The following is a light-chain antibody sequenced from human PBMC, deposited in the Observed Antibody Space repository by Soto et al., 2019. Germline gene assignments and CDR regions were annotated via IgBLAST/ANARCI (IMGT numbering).Light chain of an antibody. V-gene: IGKV3-20*01. CDR1: QSISSSY. J-gene: IGKJ1*01. CDR2: GAS. CDR3: QQYVSSPWT. Sequence: EILLTQSPGTLSLSPGERATLSCRASQSISSSYLAWYQQKPGQAPRPLIYGASSRATGIPDRFSGSGSGTDFTLTISRLEPEDFAVYYCQQYVSSPWTFGQGTEV.